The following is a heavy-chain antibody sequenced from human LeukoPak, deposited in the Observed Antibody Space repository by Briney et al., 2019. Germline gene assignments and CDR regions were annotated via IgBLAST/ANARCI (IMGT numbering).Heavy chain of an antibody. Sequence: GGSLRLSCAASGVTFSNYGMHWVRQAPGKGLEWVAIISYDGSDKYYADSGKGRFTISRDNSKNTLFLQMNSLRPEDTAVYYCAKDAGITIFYGNYYGMDVWGKGTTVTVSS. J-gene: IGHJ6*04. CDR2: ISYDGSDK. CDR1: GVTFSNYG. CDR3: AKDAGITIFYGNYYGMDV. V-gene: IGHV3-30*18. D-gene: IGHD3-9*01.